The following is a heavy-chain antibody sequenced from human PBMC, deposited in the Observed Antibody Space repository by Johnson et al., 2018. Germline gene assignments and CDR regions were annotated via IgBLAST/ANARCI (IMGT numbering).Heavy chain of an antibody. Sequence: QLVESGGGLVQPGGSLRVSCTASGFTFGENPMSWFRQAPGKGLELVGFIRSRVYGGTTEYAASVKGRFTIARVDSQSIVYLQMRSLKTEHTAVYYGTRIADTPMAQVYYYYLDVWGQGTTVTVSS. CDR2: IRSRVYGGTT. CDR1: GFTFGENP. D-gene: IGHD5-18*01. J-gene: IGHJ6*03. CDR3: TRIADTPMAQVYYYYLDV. V-gene: IGHV3-49*03.